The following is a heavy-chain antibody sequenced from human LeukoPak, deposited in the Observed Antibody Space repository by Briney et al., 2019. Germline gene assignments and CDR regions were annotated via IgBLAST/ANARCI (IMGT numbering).Heavy chain of an antibody. V-gene: IGHV3-53*01. Sequence: QSGGSLRLSCAASGFTFSRYWMNWVRQAPGKGLEWVSVIYSGGSTYYADSVKGRFTISRDNSKNTLYLQMDSLRAEDTAVYYCARVSVAGLNFDYWGQGTLVTVSS. CDR1: GFTFSRYW. J-gene: IGHJ4*02. CDR3: ARVSVAGLNFDY. D-gene: IGHD6-19*01. CDR2: IYSGGST.